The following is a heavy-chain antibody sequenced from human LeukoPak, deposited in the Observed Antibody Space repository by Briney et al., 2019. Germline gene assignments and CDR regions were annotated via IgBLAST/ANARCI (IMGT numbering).Heavy chain of an antibody. CDR3: AKDSLGGYTYGWGVFDI. V-gene: IGHV3-23*01. CDR1: GFTFSSNA. Sequence: GGSLRLSCAASGFTFSSNAMSWVRQAPGKGLEWVSAISGSGGRTYYADSVKGRFTFSRDNSKNTLYLQMNSLRAEDTAVYYCAKDSLGGYTYGWGVFDIWGQGTMVTVSS. D-gene: IGHD5-18*01. CDR2: ISGSGGRT. J-gene: IGHJ3*02.